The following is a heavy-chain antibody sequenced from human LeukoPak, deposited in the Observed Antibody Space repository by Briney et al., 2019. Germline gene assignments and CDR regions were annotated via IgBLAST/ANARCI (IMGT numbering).Heavy chain of an antibody. Sequence: GGSLRLSCAASGFTFSTYWMSWVRQAPGKGLEWVANTEQDGSENYCVDSVKGRFTISRDNAKNSLYLQMNSLRAEDTAMYYCARDSAGNDYWGQGTLVTVSS. V-gene: IGHV3-7*01. J-gene: IGHJ4*02. D-gene: IGHD6-13*01. CDR3: ARDSAGNDY. CDR1: GFTFSTYW. CDR2: TEQDGSEN.